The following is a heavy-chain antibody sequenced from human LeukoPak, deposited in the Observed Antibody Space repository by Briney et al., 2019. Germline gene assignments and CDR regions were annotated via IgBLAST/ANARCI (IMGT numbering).Heavy chain of an antibody. CDR1: GYTFTTYY. Sequence: ASVKVSCKASGYTFTTYYMHWVRQAPGRGLEWMGIINASGGSTSYAQRFQGRVTMTRGTSTSTVYMELSSLRSEDTAVYSCARDPGSYGPSYYFDYWGQGTLVTVSS. J-gene: IGHJ4*02. V-gene: IGHV1-46*01. D-gene: IGHD5-18*01. CDR2: INASGGST. CDR3: ARDPGSYGPSYYFDY.